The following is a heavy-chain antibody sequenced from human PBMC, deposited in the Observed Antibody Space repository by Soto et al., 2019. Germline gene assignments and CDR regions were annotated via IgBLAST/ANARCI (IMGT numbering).Heavy chain of an antibody. Sequence: GGSLRLSCAASGFTLSSYAMSWVRQAPGKGLEWVSAISGSGGSTYYADSVKGRFTISRDNSKNTLYLQMNSLRAEDTAVYYCARSTVTMGGYYYYGMDVWGQGTTVTVSS. V-gene: IGHV3-23*01. J-gene: IGHJ6*02. CDR1: GFTLSSYA. CDR2: ISGSGGST. CDR3: ARSTVTMGGYYYYGMDV. D-gene: IGHD4-4*01.